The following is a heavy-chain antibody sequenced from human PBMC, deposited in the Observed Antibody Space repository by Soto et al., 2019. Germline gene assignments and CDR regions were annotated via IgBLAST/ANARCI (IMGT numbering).Heavy chain of an antibody. Sequence: QVQLQESGPGLVKPSGTLSLTCAVSGGSISTSNWWSWVRQPPGKGLEWIGEVYRTGSTTYNPSLESRLTISVGKSKNQFSLKLTSVTAADTAVYYCARARATIAAAAIFDCWGQGTLVTVSS. D-gene: IGHD6-13*01. CDR1: GGSISTSNW. CDR3: ARARATIAAAAIFDC. V-gene: IGHV4-4*02. CDR2: VYRTGST. J-gene: IGHJ4*02.